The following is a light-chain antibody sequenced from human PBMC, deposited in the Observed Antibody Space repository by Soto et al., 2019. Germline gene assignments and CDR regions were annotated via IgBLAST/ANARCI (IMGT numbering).Light chain of an antibody. CDR3: QQRSNWPLS. J-gene: IGKJ4*01. CDR1: QSVSSS. CDR2: DAS. Sequence: PGARATLSCMASQSVSSSLAWYQQKPGQAPRLLIYDASNRATGIPARFSGSGSETDFNLTVSSLEPEDFAVYYCQQRSNWPLSFGGGTKVEIK. V-gene: IGKV3-11*01.